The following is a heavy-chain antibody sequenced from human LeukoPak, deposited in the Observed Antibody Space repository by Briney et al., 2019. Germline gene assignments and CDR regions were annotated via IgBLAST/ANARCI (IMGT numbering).Heavy chain of an antibody. Sequence: GGSLRLSCTASGFTFSSYAMSWVRQAPGKGLEWVSAISAGGGSTYYADSVKGRFTISRDNAKNSLYLQMNSLRAEDTAVYYCARATVYVYYYYYGMDVWGQGTTVTVSS. V-gene: IGHV3-23*01. CDR3: ARATVYVYYYYYGMDV. CDR2: ISAGGGST. J-gene: IGHJ6*02. D-gene: IGHD4-17*01. CDR1: GFTFSSYA.